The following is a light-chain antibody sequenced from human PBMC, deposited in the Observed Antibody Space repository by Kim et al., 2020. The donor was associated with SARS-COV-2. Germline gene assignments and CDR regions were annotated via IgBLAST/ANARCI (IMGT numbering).Light chain of an antibody. CDR3: QQYGTSLRT. CDR1: QSGTSSY. V-gene: IGKV3-20*01. CDR2: GAS. Sequence: EIVLTQSPGTLSLSPGERATLSCRASQSGTSSYLAWYQQKPGQPPRLLIYGASNRATGIPDRFSGSGSGTDFTLTISRLESEDLAVYYCQQYGTSLRTFGQGTKVDIK. J-gene: IGKJ1*01.